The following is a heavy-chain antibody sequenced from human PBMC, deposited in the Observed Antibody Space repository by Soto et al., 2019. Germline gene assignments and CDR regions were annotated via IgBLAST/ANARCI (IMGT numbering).Heavy chain of an antibody. J-gene: IGHJ4*02. CDR3: AREADYTFDY. CDR2: ISNSGST. D-gene: IGHD4-4*01. V-gene: IGHV4-59*01. CDR1: GDSTGNYY. Sequence: SETLSLTCTFSGDSTGNYYRSFIRQPPGKALEWIAYISNSGSTNYNPSLKSRVTISVDTSKNQISLRLSSVTAADTAVYFCAREADYTFDYWGQGTLVTVSS.